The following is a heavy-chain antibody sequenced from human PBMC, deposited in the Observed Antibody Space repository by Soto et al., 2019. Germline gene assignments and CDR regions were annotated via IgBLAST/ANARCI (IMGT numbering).Heavy chain of an antibody. V-gene: IGHV4-34*01. Sequence: SETLSLTCAVYGGSFSGYYWSWIRQPPGKGLEWIGEINHSGSTNYNPSLKSRVTISVDTSKNQFSLKLSSVTAADTAVYYCARVSLEWLSPYYYYYYYMDVWGKGTTVTVSS. J-gene: IGHJ6*03. D-gene: IGHD3-3*01. CDR3: ARVSLEWLSPYYYYYYYMDV. CDR2: INHSGST. CDR1: GGSFSGYY.